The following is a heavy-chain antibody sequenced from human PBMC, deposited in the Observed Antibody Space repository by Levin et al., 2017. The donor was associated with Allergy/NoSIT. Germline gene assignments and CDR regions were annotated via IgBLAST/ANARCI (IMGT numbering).Heavy chain of an antibody. V-gene: IGHV3-23*01. CDR2: ISGSGGST. D-gene: IGHD4-17*01. CDR3: AKGTSGYGDHLGMVLANFDY. J-gene: IGHJ4*02. Sequence: GGSLRLSCAASGFTFSSYAMSWVRQAPGKGLEWVSAISGSGGSTYYADSVKGRFTISRDNSKNTLYLQMNSLRAEDTAVYYCAKGTSGYGDHLGMVLANFDYWGQGTLVTVSS. CDR1: GFTFSSYA.